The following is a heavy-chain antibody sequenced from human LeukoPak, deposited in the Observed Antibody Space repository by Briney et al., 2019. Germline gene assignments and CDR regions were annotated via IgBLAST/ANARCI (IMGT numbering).Heavy chain of an antibody. CDR2: FDPEDGET. CDR1: GYTLTELS. D-gene: IGHD3-22*01. V-gene: IGHV1-24*01. J-gene: IGHJ3*02. Sequence: ASVKVSXKVSGYTLTELSMHWVRQAPGKGLEWMGGFDPEDGETIYAQKFQGRVTMTEDTSTDTAYMELSRLRSEETAVYYCATGLLPYDSSGYPIFDIWGQGTMVTVSS. CDR3: ATGLLPYDSSGYPIFDI.